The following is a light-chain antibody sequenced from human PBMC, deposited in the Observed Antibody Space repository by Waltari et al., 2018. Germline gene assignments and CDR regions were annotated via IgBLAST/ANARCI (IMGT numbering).Light chain of an antibody. CDR1: SGHSSNI. V-gene: IGLV4-69*01. CDR2: VNSDGSH. J-gene: IGLJ3*02. Sequence: QLVVTQSPSASASLGASVKLTCTLSSGHSSNIIACLQQQPEKGPRYLMKVNSDGSHSRGDEIPHRFSVSSSGAERYLTISSLQAEDEADYHCQTGRHGTCVFGGGPKLTGL. CDR3: QTGRHGTCV.